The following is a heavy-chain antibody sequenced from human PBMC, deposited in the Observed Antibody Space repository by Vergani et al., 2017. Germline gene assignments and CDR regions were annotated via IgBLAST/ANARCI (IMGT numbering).Heavy chain of an antibody. CDR1: GGSFTSYH. J-gene: IGHJ6*03. CDR2: IDHTGRP. Sequence: QVQLQQWGGGLLKPSETLSLTCVVNGGSFTSYHWTWIRQSPGEGLEWVGDIDHTGRPYYNSSLKSRLTMSVAKSRNEFSLPLNSVTATDTAIYFCARVNTETNGHLYYYYYMDVWGQGTAVTVS. D-gene: IGHD4-11*01. V-gene: IGHV4-34*01. CDR3: ARVNTETNGHLYYYYYMDV.